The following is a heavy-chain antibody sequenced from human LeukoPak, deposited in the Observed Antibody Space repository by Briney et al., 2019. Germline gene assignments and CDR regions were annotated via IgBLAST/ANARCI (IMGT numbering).Heavy chain of an antibody. CDR1: GGSISTYY. J-gene: IGHJ4*02. CDR3: ARGGGNIVVVPAALET. V-gene: IGHV4-59*01. CDR2: IYYIGST. D-gene: IGHD2-2*01. Sequence: SETLFLTCTVSGGSISTYYWSWIRQPPGKGLEWIGYIYYIGSTNYNPSLKSRVTISADTSKNQFSLKLNSVTAADTAVYYCARGGGNIVVVPAALETWGQGTLVTVSS.